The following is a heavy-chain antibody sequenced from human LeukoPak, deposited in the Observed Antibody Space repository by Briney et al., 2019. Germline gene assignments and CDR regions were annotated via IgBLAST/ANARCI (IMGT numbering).Heavy chain of an antibody. CDR2: IRSKAYGGTT. V-gene: IGHV3-49*04. D-gene: IGHD3-10*01. CDR1: GFTFGDYA. CDR3: TRGDTGVDY. J-gene: IGHJ4*01. Sequence: GGSLRLSCTPSGFTFGDYAMSWVRQAPGKGLEWVGFIRSKAYGGTTEYAASVKGRFTISRDDSKSIAYLQMNSLKTEDTAVYYCTRGDTGVDYWGQGTLVTVSS.